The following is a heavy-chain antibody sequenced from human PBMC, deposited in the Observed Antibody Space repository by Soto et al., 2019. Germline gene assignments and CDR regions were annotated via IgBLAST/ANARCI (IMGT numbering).Heavy chain of an antibody. Sequence: QITLKESGPTVVKPTQTLTLTCTFSGFSLSTSGVGVGWIRQPPGKALEWLALLYWDDDKRYSPSLKTRLTINKDTPRNQVVLTMTNMDPVDTATYYCAFRQEYRGSWVSGWFDPWGQGTLVTVYS. D-gene: IGHD6-13*01. CDR3: AFRQEYRGSWVSGWFDP. CDR1: GFSLSTSGVG. V-gene: IGHV2-5*02. CDR2: LYWDDDK. J-gene: IGHJ5*02.